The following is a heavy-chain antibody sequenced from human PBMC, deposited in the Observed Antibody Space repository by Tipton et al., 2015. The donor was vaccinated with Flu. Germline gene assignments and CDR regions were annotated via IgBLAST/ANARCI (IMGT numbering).Heavy chain of an antibody. CDR1: GGSISSEDYH. V-gene: IGHV4-31*03. CDR2: IYDSGIT. CDR3: ARGATRRPFSGYDYTGY. D-gene: IGHD5-12*01. J-gene: IGHJ4*02. Sequence: TLSLTCTVSGGSISSEDYHWSWIRQHPGKGLEWIGYIYDSGITYYNPSLSSRVVISIDTSKNQFYLRLSSVTAADTAVYYCARGATRRPFSGYDYTGYWGQGTLVTVSS.